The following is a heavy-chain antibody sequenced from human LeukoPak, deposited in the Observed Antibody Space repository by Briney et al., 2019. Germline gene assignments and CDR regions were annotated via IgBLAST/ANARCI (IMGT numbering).Heavy chain of an antibody. Sequence: GASVKFSCKASGYTFTSYGISWVRHAPGQGLESMGWISAYNGNTNYAQKLQGRVTMTTDTSTSTAYMELRSLRSDDTAVYYCARQFLRGVFYYYYYMHVWGKVTTVTVSS. CDR1: GYTFTSYG. J-gene: IGHJ6*03. CDR3: ARQFLRGVFYYYYYMHV. V-gene: IGHV1-18*01. CDR2: ISAYNGNT. D-gene: IGHD3-10*01.